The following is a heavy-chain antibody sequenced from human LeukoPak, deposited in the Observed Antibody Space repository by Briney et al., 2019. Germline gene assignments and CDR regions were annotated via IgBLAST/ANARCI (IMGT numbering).Heavy chain of an antibody. CDR3: ASHHYYDSSGLDDYFDY. V-gene: IGHV3-23*01. CDR1: GFTFSSYA. Sequence: GGSLRLSCAASGFTFSSYAMSWVRQAPGKGLEWVSAISGSGGSTYYADSVKGRFTISRDNSKNTLYLQMNSLRAEDTAVYYCASHHYYDSSGLDDYFDYWGQGALVTVSS. D-gene: IGHD3-22*01. J-gene: IGHJ4*02. CDR2: ISGSGGST.